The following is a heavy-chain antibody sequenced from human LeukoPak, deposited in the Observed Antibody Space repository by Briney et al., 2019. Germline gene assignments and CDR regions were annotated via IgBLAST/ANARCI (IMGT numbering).Heavy chain of an antibody. D-gene: IGHD1-26*01. Sequence: GGSLRLSCTASGFTSGDYTMSWFRQAPGKGLEWVGFIRSKAYGGTTEYAASVKGRFTISRDDSKSIAYLQMNSLKTEDTAVYYCSRRGIVGTSFVYFDYWGQGTLVTVSS. J-gene: IGHJ4*02. CDR1: GFTSGDYT. CDR3: SRRGIVGTSFVYFDY. V-gene: IGHV3-49*03. CDR2: IRSKAYGGTT.